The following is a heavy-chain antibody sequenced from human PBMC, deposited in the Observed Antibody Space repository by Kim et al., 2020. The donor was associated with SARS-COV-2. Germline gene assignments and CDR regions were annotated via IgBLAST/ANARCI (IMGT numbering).Heavy chain of an antibody. V-gene: IGHV3-23*01. CDR1: GFNFTIYA. Sequence: GGSLRLSCAASGFNFTIYAMSWVRQAPGKGLEWVSAISNSGDETYYADSAWGRFTISRDNSKKTLYLQMNSLRVEDTAMYYCARGGWSGYYDPPGVDVWG. D-gene: IGHD3-3*01. CDR3: ARGGWSGYYDPPGVDV. CDR2: ISNSGDET. J-gene: IGHJ6*01.